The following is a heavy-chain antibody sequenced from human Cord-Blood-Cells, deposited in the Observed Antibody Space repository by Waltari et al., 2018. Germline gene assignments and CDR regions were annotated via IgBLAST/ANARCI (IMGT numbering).Heavy chain of an antibody. V-gene: IGHV4-34*01. D-gene: IGHD2-2*01. CDR1: GGSFSGYY. J-gene: IGHJ5*02. Sequence: QVQLQQWGAGLLKPSETLSLTCAVYGGSFSGYYWSWIRQPPGKGLEWIGEINHSGSTNYNPSLKSRVTISVDTSKNQFSPKLSSVTAADTAVYYCARGYCSSTSCNWFDPWGQGTLVTVSS. CDR3: ARGYCSSTSCNWFDP. CDR2: INHSGST.